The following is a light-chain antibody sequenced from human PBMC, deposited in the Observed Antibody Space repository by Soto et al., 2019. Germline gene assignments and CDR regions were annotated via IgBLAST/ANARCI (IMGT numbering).Light chain of an antibody. CDR3: HQYYSYSSGP. V-gene: IGKV1-5*01. CDR1: QSISSW. J-gene: IGKJ1*01. CDR2: DGS. Sequence: DIQMYKSPSTLSASVGDRVTITCRASQSISSWVAWYQQKPGKAPRLLIYDGSSFESGVPSRFSGSGSGTDFTLTISCLQSEDFATYYCHQYYSYSSGPFGQVTKVDI.